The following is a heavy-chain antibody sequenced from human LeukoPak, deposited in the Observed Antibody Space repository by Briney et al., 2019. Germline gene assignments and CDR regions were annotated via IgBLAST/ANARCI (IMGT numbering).Heavy chain of an antibody. Sequence: GASVKVSCKASGGTFISYAISWVRQAPGQGREWMGGIIPIFGTANYAQKFQGRVTITADESTSTAYMELSSLRSEDTAVYYCARDRGSSGYYYSPFDYWGQGTLVTVSS. J-gene: IGHJ4*02. CDR3: ARDRGSSGYYYSPFDY. V-gene: IGHV1-69*13. D-gene: IGHD3-22*01. CDR1: GGTFISYA. CDR2: IIPIFGTA.